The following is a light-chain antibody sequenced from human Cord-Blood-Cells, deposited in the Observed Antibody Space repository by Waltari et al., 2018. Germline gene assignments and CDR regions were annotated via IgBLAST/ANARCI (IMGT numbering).Light chain of an antibody. V-gene: IGKV4-1*01. J-gene: IGKJ2*01. CDR3: QQYYSTPYT. Sequence: DIVMTQSPASLAVSLGEGATINCKSSQSVLYSSHNKNYLAWYQQKPGQPPKLLIYCASTRESGVPDRFSGSGSGTDFTLTISSLQAEDVAVYYCQQYYSTPYTFGQGTKLEIK. CDR1: QSVLYSSHNKNY. CDR2: CAS.